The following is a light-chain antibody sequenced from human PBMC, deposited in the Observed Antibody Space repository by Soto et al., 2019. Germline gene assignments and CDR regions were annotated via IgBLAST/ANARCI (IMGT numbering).Light chain of an antibody. CDR3: QQYNNWPSWT. CDR1: QSVSSN. J-gene: IGKJ1*01. CDR2: GAS. V-gene: IGKV3-15*01. Sequence: EIVMTQSPATLYVSPGERATLSCRASQSVSSNLAWYQQKPGQAPRLLIYGASTRATGIPARFSGSGSGTEFTLTISSLQSEDFAVYYCQQYNNWPSWTFGPGTKV.